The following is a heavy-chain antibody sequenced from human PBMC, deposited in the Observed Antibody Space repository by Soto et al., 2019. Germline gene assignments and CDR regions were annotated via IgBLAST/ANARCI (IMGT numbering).Heavy chain of an antibody. CDR3: GSELQVVMDVRGCYNCDFKYV. CDR2: TYSGGSR. D-gene: IGHD3-22*01. CDR1: GFTVRSNY. J-gene: IGHJ6*03. Sequence: GGSLRLSCAASGFTVRSNYMSWVRQAPGKGLEWVSVTYSGGSRYYADSVKGRLTISRDNSKNTLFLQMNSLRAEDTAVYYCGSELQVVMDVRGCYNCDFKYVWGRRTSVPGSS. V-gene: IGHV3-66*01.